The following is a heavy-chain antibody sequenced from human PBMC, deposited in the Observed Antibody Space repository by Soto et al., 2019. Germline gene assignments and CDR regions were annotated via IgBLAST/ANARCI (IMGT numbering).Heavy chain of an antibody. CDR1: GYSFTSYW. CDR2: IYPGDSDT. J-gene: IGHJ4*02. V-gene: IGHV5-51*01. Sequence: EVQLEQSGAQVKKPGESLKISCKASGYSFTSYWIGWVRQMPGKGLEWMGIIYPGDSDTRYSPSFQGQVSISVDKSITTAHLQWSSLKASDTAMYYCARHDIVAMNFDFWGQGTLVTVSS. D-gene: IGHD5-12*01. CDR3: ARHDIVAMNFDF.